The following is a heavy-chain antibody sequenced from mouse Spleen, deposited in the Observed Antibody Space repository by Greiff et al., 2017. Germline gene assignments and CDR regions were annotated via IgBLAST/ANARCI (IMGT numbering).Heavy chain of an antibody. J-gene: IGHJ4*01. CDR2: INPSTGGT. CDR3: ARRDYGYAMDY. CDR1: GYSFTGYY. V-gene: IGHV1-42*01. Sequence: VQLQQSGPELVKPGASVKISCKASGYSFTGYYMNWVKQSPEKSLEWIGEINPSTGGTTYNQKFKAKATLTVDKSSSTAYMQLKSLTSEDSAVYFCARRDYGYAMDYWGQGTSVTVSS. D-gene: IGHD1-1*01.